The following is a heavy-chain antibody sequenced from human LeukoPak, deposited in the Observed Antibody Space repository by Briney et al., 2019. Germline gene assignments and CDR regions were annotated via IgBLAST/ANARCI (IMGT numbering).Heavy chain of an antibody. CDR3: ARGYCSGGTCYLVENWLDP. CDR2: INPYSGGT. CDR1: GYTLTAYY. V-gene: IGHV1-2*06. D-gene: IGHD2-15*01. Sequence: ASVKVSCKASGYTLTAYYIYWVRQAPGQGHERMGRINPYSGGTDYAKNFQGRVTMTRDTSLRTAYMELSRLRSDDTAVYYCARGYCSGGTCYLVENWLDPWGQGTLVTVSS. J-gene: IGHJ5*02.